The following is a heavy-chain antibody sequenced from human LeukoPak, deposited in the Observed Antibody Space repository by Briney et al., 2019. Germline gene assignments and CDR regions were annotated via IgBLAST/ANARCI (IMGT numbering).Heavy chain of an antibody. D-gene: IGHD1-26*01. Sequence: ASVKVSCKASGYTFTSYGISWVRQAPGQGLEWMGWISAYNGNTNYAQKLQGRVTMTTDTSTSTAYMELRSLRSDDTAVYYCARDTGELLGGDWFDPWGQGTLVTVSS. CDR1: GYTFTSYG. CDR3: ARDTGELLGGDWFDP. CDR2: ISAYNGNT. V-gene: IGHV1-18*01. J-gene: IGHJ5*02.